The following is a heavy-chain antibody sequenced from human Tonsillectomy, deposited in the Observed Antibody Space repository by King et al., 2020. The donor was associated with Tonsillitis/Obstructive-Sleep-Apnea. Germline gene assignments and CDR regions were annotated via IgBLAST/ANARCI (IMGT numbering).Heavy chain of an antibody. CDR2: ISYDGTNK. Sequence: VQLVESGGGVVQPGRSLRLSCAASGFTFSNYAMHWVRQAPGKGLEWVAVISYDGTNKYYADSVKGRFTISRDNSKNTLYLQMNSLRAEDTAVYYCARDGGSGSYLYYFDYWGQGTLVTVSS. CDR3: ARDGGSGSYLYYFDY. J-gene: IGHJ4*02. CDR1: GFTFSNYA. D-gene: IGHD1-26*01. V-gene: IGHV3-30*04.